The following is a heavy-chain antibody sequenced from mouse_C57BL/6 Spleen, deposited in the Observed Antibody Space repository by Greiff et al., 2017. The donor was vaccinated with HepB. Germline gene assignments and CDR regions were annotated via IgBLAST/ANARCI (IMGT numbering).Heavy chain of an antibody. CDR2: IDPSDSYT. D-gene: IGHD2-4*01. CDR1: GYTFTSYW. V-gene: IGHV1-69*01. J-gene: IGHJ3*01. Sequence: QVQLQQPGAELVMPGASVKLSCKASGYTFTSYWMHWVKQRPGQGLEWIGEIDPSDSYTNYNQKFKCKSTLTVDKSSSTAYMQLSSLTSEDSAVYYWARRGGDYDGFAWLAYWGQGTLVTVSA. CDR3: ARRGGDYDGFAWLAY.